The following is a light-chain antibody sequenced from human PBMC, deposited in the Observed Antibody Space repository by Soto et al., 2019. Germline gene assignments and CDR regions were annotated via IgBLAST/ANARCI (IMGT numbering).Light chain of an antibody. V-gene: IGKV1-33*01. Sequence: DIPMTQSPSSLSASVGDRVTITCQASQDISNYLNWYQQKPGKPPKLLIYDASNLETGVPSRFSGSGSGTDFTFTISSLQPEDIAIYYCQQYDNLPYTFGQGTKLEIK. CDR1: QDISNY. CDR3: QQYDNLPYT. CDR2: DAS. J-gene: IGKJ2*01.